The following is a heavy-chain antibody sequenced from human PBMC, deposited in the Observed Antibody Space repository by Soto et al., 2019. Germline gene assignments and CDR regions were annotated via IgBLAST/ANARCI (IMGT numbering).Heavy chain of an antibody. CDR1: GFSFSDYW. V-gene: IGHV3-74*01. D-gene: IGHD2-2*01. J-gene: IGHJ4*02. Sequence: EVHLVESGGGVVQPGGSLRLPCVASGFSFSDYWMHWVRQVPGKGLVWVSRIATDGSRTTYADSVKGRFPISRDNAKNMLFLQMTTLRAEDTAVYYCARDPAYLSSSCLDHWGQGTLVTVSS. CDR2: IATDGSRT. CDR3: ARDPAYLSSSCLDH.